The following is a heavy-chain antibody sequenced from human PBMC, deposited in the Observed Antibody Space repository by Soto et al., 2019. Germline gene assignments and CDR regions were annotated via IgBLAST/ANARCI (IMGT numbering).Heavy chain of an antibody. CDR2: TTQDGSGK. Sequence: PGGSLRLSCAASGFTFSSYGMHWVRQAPGKGLEWVAMTTQDGSGKHYVDSVKGRFTISRDSAKNSMYLQMNSLTVEDTAMYYCASLDTAMIKTVCYWGQGTEVTVSS. CDR1: GFTFSSYG. CDR3: ASLDTAMIKTVCY. J-gene: IGHJ4*02. V-gene: IGHV3-7*01. D-gene: IGHD5-18*01.